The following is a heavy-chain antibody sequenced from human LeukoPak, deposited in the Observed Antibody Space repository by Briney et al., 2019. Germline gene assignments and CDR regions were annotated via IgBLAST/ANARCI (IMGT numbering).Heavy chain of an antibody. CDR2: INEDGSGK. CDR1: GFTFSGYA. V-gene: IGHV3-7*01. Sequence: GGSLRLSCAASGFTFSGYAIHWVRQAPGKGLEWVASINEDGSGKFSVGSVKDRITISRDNTRNSLDLQINSLTVEDTAIYYCARDDGDVWGTGTTVTVSS. J-gene: IGHJ6*04. CDR3: ARDDGDV.